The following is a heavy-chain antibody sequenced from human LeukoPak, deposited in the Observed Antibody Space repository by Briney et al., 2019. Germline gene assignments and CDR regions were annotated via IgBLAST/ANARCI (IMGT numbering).Heavy chain of an antibody. CDR1: GFTHG. CDR2: IWSDGINK. Sequence: GGSLRLSGAASGFTHGMHWVRQAPGKGLEWVAFIWSDGINKNYADSVKGRFTISRDNSKNTLYLEMNGLRAEDTAVYYCAIDFWSGFDYWGRGTLVTVSS. J-gene: IGHJ4*02. V-gene: IGHV3-30*02. CDR3: AIDFWSGFDY. D-gene: IGHD3-3*01.